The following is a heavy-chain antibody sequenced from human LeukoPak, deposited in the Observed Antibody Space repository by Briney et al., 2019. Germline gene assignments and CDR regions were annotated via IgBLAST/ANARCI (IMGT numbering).Heavy chain of an antibody. V-gene: IGHV3-9*01. Sequence: GRSLRLSCAASGFTFDDYAMHWVRQAPGKGLEWVSGISWNSGSIDYAASVKGRLTISRDNAKNSLYLQMNSLRAEDTALYYCAKDVYYDSKGPLDYWGEGTLVTVSS. D-gene: IGHD3-22*01. J-gene: IGHJ4*02. CDR3: AKDVYYDSKGPLDY. CDR2: ISWNSGSI. CDR1: GFTFDDYA.